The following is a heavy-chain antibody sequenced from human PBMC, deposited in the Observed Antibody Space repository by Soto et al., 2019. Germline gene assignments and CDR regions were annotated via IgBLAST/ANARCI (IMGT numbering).Heavy chain of an antibody. V-gene: IGHV3-23*01. J-gene: IGHJ4*02. D-gene: IGHD3-22*01. CDR3: ALKLTSSVITEY. CDR1: GFTFSSYA. CDR2: ISGSGGST. Sequence: GGSLRLSCAASGFTFSSYAMSWVRQAPGKGLEWVSAISGSGGSTYYADSVKGRFTISRDNSKNTLYLQMSSLRAEDTAVYYCALKLTSSVITEYWGQGTLVTVSS.